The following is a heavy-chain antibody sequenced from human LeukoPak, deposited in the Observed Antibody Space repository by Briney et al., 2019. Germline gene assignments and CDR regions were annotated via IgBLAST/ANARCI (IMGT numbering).Heavy chain of an antibody. CDR2: ISWNGHHS. V-gene: IGHV3-43D*03. J-gene: IGHJ4*02. Sequence: GGSLRLSCAASGFTFSDNAMHWVRQPPGKGLEWLAFISWNGHHSYYGDSVRGRFTISRDNSKNTLFLQMNSLRVEDTAVYCCANLGSSELRVPASQGNWGQGTLVTVSS. CDR1: GFTFSDNA. D-gene: IGHD2-2*01. CDR3: ANLGSSELRVPASQGN.